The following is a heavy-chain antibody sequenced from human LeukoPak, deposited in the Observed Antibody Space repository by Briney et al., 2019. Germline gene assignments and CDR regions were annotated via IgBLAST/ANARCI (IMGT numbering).Heavy chain of an antibody. CDR1: GFTFSSYA. J-gene: IGHJ4*02. V-gene: IGHV3-30-3*01. CDR2: ISYDGSNK. CDR3: ARDIQDDFWSGYPHFDY. Sequence: QPGRSLRLSCAASGFTFSSYAMHWVRQAPGKGLEWVAVISYDGSNKYYADSVKGRFTISRDNSKNTLYLQMNSLRAEDTAVYYCARDIQDDFWSGYPHFDYWGQGTLVTVSS. D-gene: IGHD3-3*01.